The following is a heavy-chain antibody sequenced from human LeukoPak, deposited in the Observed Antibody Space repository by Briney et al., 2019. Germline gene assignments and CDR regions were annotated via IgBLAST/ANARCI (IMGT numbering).Heavy chain of an antibody. V-gene: IGHV4-59*01. D-gene: IGHD6-19*01. J-gene: IGHJ4*02. CDR1: GGSISSYY. CDR2: IYYSGST. CDR3: ARSSSGWYGYYFDY. Sequence: SETLSLTCTVSGGSISSYYWSWIRQPPGKGLERIGYIYYSGSTNYNPSLKSRVTISVDTSKNQFSLKLSSVTAADTAVYYCARSSSGWYGYYFDYWGQGTLVTVSS.